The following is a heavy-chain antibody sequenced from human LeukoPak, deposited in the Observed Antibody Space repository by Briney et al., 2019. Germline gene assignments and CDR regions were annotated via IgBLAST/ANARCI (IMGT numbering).Heavy chain of an antibody. CDR2: IDSKNGDT. CDR3: ATDRSEITAADTRFDY. J-gene: IGHJ4*02. D-gene: IGHD6-13*01. V-gene: IGHV1-2*02. CDR1: GYTFTAYY. Sequence: ASVKVSCKASGYTFTAYYMHWVRQAPGQGLEWMGWIDSKNGDTKYAQKFQSRLIITRDTSIGIAYMELSSLRSEDTAVYYCATDRSEITAADTRFDYWGQGTLVTVSS.